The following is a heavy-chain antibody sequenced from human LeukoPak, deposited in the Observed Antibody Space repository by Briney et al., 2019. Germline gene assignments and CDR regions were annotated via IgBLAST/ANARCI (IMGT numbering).Heavy chain of an antibody. CDR3: ARDRGGAFDY. CDR1: GFTFSNYA. D-gene: IGHD3-16*01. J-gene: IGHJ4*02. Sequence: GGSLRLSCAASGFTFSNYAMSWVRQAPGKGLEWVSTISGSGGSTYYADSVKGRFIISRDNSKNTLYLQMNSLRAEDTAVYYCARDRGGAFDYWGQGTLVTVSS. CDR2: ISGSGGST. V-gene: IGHV3-23*01.